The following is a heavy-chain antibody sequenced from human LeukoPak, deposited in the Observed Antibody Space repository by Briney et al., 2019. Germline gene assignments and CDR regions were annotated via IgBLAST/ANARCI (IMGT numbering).Heavy chain of an antibody. J-gene: IGHJ5*02. V-gene: IGHV3-66*02. Sequence: GGSLRLSCAASGFTVSSNYMSWVRQAPGKGLEWVSVIYSGGSTCYADSVKGRFTISRDNSKNTLYLQMSSLRADDTAVYYCAGHDWFDPWGQGTLVTVSS. CDR2: IYSGGST. CDR1: GFTVSSNY. CDR3: AGHDWFDP.